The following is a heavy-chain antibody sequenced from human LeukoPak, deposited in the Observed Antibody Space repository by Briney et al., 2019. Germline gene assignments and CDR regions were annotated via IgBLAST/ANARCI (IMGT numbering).Heavy chain of an antibody. J-gene: IGHJ4*02. D-gene: IGHD2-2*01. CDR3: ARDGYSSSAFWDIVVVPAAIPDY. CDR1: GSTFSDRY. Sequence: PGGSLRLSCAASGSTFSDRYMDWVRQTPGKGLEWVSSISSSSSYIYYADSVKGRFTISRDNAKNSLYLQMNSLRAEDTAVYYCARDGYSSSAFWDIVVVPAAIPDYWGQGTLVTVSS. CDR2: ISSSSSYI. V-gene: IGHV3-21*01.